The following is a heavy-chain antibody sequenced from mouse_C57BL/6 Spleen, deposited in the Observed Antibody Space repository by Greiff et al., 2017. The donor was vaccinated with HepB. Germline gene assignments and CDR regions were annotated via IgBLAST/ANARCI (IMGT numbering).Heavy chain of an antibody. Sequence: VQLQQSGAELVMPGASVKLSCKASGYTFTSYWMHWVKQRPGQGLEWIGEIDPSDSYTNYNQKFKGKSTLTVDKSSSTAYMQLSSLTSEDSAVYYCEKEGIYYYGSGDRFAYWGQGTLVTVSA. J-gene: IGHJ3*01. V-gene: IGHV1-69*01. CDR1: GYTFTSYW. CDR2: IDPSDSYT. CDR3: EKEGIYYYGSGDRFAY. D-gene: IGHD1-1*01.